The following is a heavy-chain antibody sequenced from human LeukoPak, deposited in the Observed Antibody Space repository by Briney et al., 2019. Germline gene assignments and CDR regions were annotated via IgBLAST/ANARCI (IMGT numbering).Heavy chain of an antibody. J-gene: IGHJ6*02. CDR3: AKDSGSDSSWFTYGMDV. CDR2: IRYDGSNK. CDR1: GFTFSSYG. D-gene: IGHD6-13*01. Sequence: PGGSLRLSCAASGFTFSSYGMHWVRQAPGKGLEWVAFIRYDGSNKYYADSVKGRFTISRDNSKNTLYLQMNSLRAEDTAVYYCAKDSGSDSSWFTYGMDVWGQGTTVTVSS. V-gene: IGHV3-30*02.